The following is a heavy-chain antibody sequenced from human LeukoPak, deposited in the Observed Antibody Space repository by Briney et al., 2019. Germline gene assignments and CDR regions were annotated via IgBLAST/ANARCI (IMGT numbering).Heavy chain of an antibody. J-gene: IGHJ6*02. D-gene: IGHD5-18*01. CDR2: IIPIFGTA. V-gene: IGHV1-69*13. Sequence: GASVKVSCKASGYTFSSYAISWVRQAPGQGLEWMGGIIPIFGTANYAQKFQGRVTITADESTSTAYMELSSLRSEDTAVYYCSRGGYSYGLGHYYYYGMDVWGQGTTVTVSS. CDR3: SRGGYSYGLGHYYYYGMDV. CDR1: GYTFSSYA.